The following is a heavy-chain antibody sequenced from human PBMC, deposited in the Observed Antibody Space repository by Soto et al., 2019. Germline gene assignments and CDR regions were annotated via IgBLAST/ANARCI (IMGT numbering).Heavy chain of an antibody. J-gene: IGHJ5*02. CDR3: ARTHSSEYCTNGVCSHPNWFDP. CDR2: ISSSSSYI. D-gene: IGHD2-8*01. CDR1: GFTFSSYS. Sequence: GGSLRLSCAASGFTFSSYSMNWVRQAPGKGLEWVSSISSSSSYIYYADSVKGRFTISRDNAKNSLYLQMNSLRAEDTAVYYCARTHSSEYCTNGVCSHPNWFDPWGQGTLVTVSS. V-gene: IGHV3-21*01.